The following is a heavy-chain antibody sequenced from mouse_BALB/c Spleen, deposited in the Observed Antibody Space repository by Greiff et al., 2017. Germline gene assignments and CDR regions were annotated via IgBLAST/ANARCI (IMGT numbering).Heavy chain of an antibody. D-gene: IGHD1-1*01. J-gene: IGHJ2*01. CDR2: IWAGGST. Sequence: VKLMESGPGLVAPSQSLSITCTVSGFSLTSYGVHWVRQPPGKGLEWLGVIWAGGSTNYNSALMSRLSISKDNSKSQVFLKMNSLQTDDTAMYYCARGEDYYGYFDYWGQGTTLTVSS. CDR3: ARGEDYYGYFDY. CDR1: GFSLTSYG. V-gene: IGHV2-9*02.